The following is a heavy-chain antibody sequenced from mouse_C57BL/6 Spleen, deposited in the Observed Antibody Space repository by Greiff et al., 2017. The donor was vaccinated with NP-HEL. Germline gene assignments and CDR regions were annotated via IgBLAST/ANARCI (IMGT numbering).Heavy chain of an antibody. CDR2: IGSNGGST. D-gene: IGHD2-12*01. J-gene: IGHJ2*01. V-gene: IGHV5-6-3*01. CDR3: ARSAI. CDR1: RFTISSYG. Sequence: EVKLVESGGGIVQPGGSLKRPCAASRFTISSYGMSSVRQTPDKRLELAATIGSNGGSTDSPDSVKRRFTISGDNAQNALYLQMRSLKSEDTAMYYCARSAIWGQGTTLTVSS.